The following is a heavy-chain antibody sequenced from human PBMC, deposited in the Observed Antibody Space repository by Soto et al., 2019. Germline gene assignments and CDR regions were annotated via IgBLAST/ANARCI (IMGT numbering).Heavy chain of an antibody. Sequence: GGSLRLSCAASGFTFSSYSMNWVRQAPGKGLEWVSYISSSSSTIYYADSVKGQFTISRDNAKNSLYLQMNSLRAEDTAVYYCARDEGEVFIAAAGTDGLDYWGQGTLVTVSS. CDR1: GFTFSSYS. D-gene: IGHD6-13*01. V-gene: IGHV3-48*01. CDR2: ISSSSSTI. CDR3: ARDEGEVFIAAAGTDGLDY. J-gene: IGHJ4*02.